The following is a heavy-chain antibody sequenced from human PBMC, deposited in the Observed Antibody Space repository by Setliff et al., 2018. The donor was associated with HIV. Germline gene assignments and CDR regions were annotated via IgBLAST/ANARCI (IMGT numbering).Heavy chain of an antibody. CDR2: IFYSGST. V-gene: IGHV4-39*01. J-gene: IGHJ3*02. CDR3: ARSKTYYDFWGGYYTHDAFKI. D-gene: IGHD3-3*01. Sequence: NPSETLSLTCTASGGSISSRSYYWGWIRQPPGKGLEWIGSIFYSGSTYYNPSLKSRVTISLDTSKNQFSLKLSSVTAADTAVYYCARSKTYYDFWGGYYTHDAFKIWGQGTMVTVSS. CDR1: GGSISSRSYY.